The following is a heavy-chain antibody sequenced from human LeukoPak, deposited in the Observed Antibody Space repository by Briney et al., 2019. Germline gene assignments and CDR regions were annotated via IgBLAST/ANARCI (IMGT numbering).Heavy chain of an antibody. V-gene: IGHV3-23*01. CDR1: GFTFSSCA. J-gene: IGHJ3*02. Sequence: GGSLRLSCAASGFTFSSCAMSGVREAARRRLDLGSAISGSGGRTYYADSVKGRFTISRDNSKDTLYLQMNSLRAEDTAVYYCAKRERIEQWPGDAFDIWGQGTMVTVSS. CDR2: ISGSGGRT. CDR3: AKRERIEQWPGDAFDI. D-gene: IGHD6-19*01.